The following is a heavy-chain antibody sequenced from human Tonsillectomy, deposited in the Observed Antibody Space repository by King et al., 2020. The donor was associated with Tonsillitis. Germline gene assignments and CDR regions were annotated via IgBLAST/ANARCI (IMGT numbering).Heavy chain of an antibody. V-gene: IGHV3-48*02. Sequence: VQLVESGGGLVQPGGSLKLSCAASGFTFSSYSMNWVRQAPGKGLEGVSYISSSSSAIYYADSMKGRFTISRDNAKNSLYLQMNSLRDEDTAVYYCARDCSTTSCSAWHAFDIWGQGTMVTVSS. CDR2: ISSSSSAI. CDR3: ARDCSTTSCSAWHAFDI. D-gene: IGHD2-2*01. J-gene: IGHJ3*02. CDR1: GFTFSSYS.